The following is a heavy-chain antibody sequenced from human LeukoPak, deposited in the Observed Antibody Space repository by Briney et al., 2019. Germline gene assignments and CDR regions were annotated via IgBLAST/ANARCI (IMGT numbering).Heavy chain of an antibody. CDR3: AREGRCSSTSCYATYYYMDV. Sequence: PGGSLRLSCAASGFTFSDYYMSWIRQAPGKGLEWISYITSSGSTIYYTDSVKGRFTISRDNAKNSLYLQMNSLRAEDTAVYYCAREGRCSSTSCYATYYYMDVWGKGTTVTVSS. V-gene: IGHV3-11*04. J-gene: IGHJ6*03. CDR1: GFTFSDYY. D-gene: IGHD2-2*01. CDR2: ITSSGSTI.